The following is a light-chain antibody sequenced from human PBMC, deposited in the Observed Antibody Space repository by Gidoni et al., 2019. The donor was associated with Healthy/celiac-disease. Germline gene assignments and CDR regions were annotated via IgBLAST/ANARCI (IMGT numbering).Light chain of an antibody. J-gene: IGLJ3*02. V-gene: IGLV1-44*01. CDR1: SSNLGSNI. CDR3: AAWDDSLNGHWV. CDR2: SND. Sequence: QSVLTQPPSASGTPGPRVTISCSGSSSNLGSNIVDWYQQLPGTAPKLLIYSNDQRPSGVPDRFSGSKSGTSASLAISGLQSEDEADYYCAAWDDSLNGHWVFGGGTKLTVL.